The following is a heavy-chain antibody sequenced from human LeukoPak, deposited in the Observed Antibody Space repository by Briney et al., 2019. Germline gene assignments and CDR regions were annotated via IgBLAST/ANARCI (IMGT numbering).Heavy chain of an antibody. CDR2: IYHSGST. J-gene: IGHJ4*02. V-gene: IGHV4-59*01. Sequence: SETLSLTCTVSSGSISTYYWTWIRQPPGKGLEWIGYIYHSGSTNYNPSLKSRVTISIDTSKNQFSLKLSSVTAADTAVYYCAKYSSGWLIDSWGQGTLVTVSS. CDR3: AKYSSGWLIDS. CDR1: SGSISTYY. D-gene: IGHD6-19*01.